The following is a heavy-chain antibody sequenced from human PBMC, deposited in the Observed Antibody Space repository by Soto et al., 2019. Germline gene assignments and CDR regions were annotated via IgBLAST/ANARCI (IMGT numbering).Heavy chain of an antibody. V-gene: IGHV3-23*01. D-gene: IGHD4-17*01. CDR1: EFTFSSVD. CDR2: ITDSGGST. J-gene: IGHJ4*02. Sequence: EVQLLESGGGLLQPGGSLRLSCAASEFTFSSVDMAWVRQAPGKGLEWVSSITDSGGSTDYADSVKGRFTISRDKSRNNLYLPMNSLRADDTAVDYCAKHYGSPRYFDYWGQGTRVALS. CDR3: AKHYGSPRYFDY.